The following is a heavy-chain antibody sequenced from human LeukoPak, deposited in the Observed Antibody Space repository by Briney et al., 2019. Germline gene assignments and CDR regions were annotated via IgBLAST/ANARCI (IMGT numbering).Heavy chain of an antibody. V-gene: IGHV4-59*01. J-gene: IGHJ6*02. CDR3: ARDRGYSSVSGYGMDV. CDR1: GGSISSYY. CDR2: IYYSGST. Sequence: SETLSLTCTVSGGSISSYYWSWIRQPPGKGLEWIGYIYYSGSTNYNPSLKGRVTISVDTSKNQFSLKLSSVTAADTAVYYCARDRGYSSVSGYGMDVWGQGTTVTVSS. D-gene: IGHD6-19*01.